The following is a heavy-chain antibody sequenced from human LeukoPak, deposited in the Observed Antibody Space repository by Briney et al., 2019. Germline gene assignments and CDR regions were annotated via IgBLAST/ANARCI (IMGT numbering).Heavy chain of an antibody. CDR1: GGSISSYS. J-gene: IGHJ1*01. D-gene: IGHD1-26*01. CDR3: ARETRVSYYPEYFQH. V-gene: IGHV4-59*01. Sequence: PSETLSLTCTASGGSISSYSRSWIRQPPGKGLEWIGYIYYSGSTNYNPSLECRVTISVDTSKSQFSLKLSSVSAADTAVYYCARETRVSYYPEYFQHCGHGTLVSVSS. CDR2: IYYSGST.